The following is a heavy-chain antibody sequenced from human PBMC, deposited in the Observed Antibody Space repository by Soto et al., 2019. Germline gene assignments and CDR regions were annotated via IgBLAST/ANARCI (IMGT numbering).Heavy chain of an antibody. V-gene: IGHV1-2*04. CDR3: ARNVRIVLMVGGYFDY. CDR2: INPNSGGT. CDR1: GYTFTGYY. J-gene: IGHJ4*02. Sequence: ASVKVSCKASGYTFTGYYMHWVRQAPGQGLEWMGWINPNSGGTNYAQKFQGWVTMTRDTSISTAYMELSRLRSDDTAVYYCARNVRIVLMVGGYFDYWGQGTLVTVSS. D-gene: IGHD2-8*01.